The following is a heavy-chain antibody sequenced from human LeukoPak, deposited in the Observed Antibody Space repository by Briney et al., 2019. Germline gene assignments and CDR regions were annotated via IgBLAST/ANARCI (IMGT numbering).Heavy chain of an antibody. CDR2: INPSGGST. V-gene: IGHV1-46*01. J-gene: IGHJ4*02. D-gene: IGHD3-3*01. Sequence: ASVKVSCKASGYTFTTYYMHWVRQAPGQGLEWMGIINPSGGSTSYARKFQGRVTMTRDMSTSTVYMELSSLRSEDAAVYYCARDLYYDFWSGPDYWGQGTLVTVSS. CDR3: ARDLYYDFWSGPDY. CDR1: GYTFTTYY.